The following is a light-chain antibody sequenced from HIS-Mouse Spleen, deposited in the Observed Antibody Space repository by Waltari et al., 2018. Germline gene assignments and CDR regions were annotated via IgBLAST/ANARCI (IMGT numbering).Light chain of an antibody. J-gene: IGLJ2*01. V-gene: IGLV2-23*01. CDR3: CSYAGSSTVV. Sequence: QSALTQPASVSGSPGQSITISCTGTSSDVGSYNPVSWYQQHPGKPPRLMMYEGSKRPSGVSNRFSGSKSGNTASLTISGLQAEDEADYYCCSYAGSSTVVFGGGTKLTVL. CDR2: EGS. CDR1: SSDVGSYNP.